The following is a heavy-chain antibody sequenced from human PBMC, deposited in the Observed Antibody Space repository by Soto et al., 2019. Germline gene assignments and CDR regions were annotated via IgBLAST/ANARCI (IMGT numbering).Heavy chain of an antibody. D-gene: IGHD3-16*01. J-gene: IGHJ4*02. Sequence: EVQLLESGGGLVQPGGSLRLSCVASGFTFKTFPMSWVRQAPWKGLDWVSSIIHSDGDDITYYADSVKGRFTISRDSSKNTLYLQMNSLRADDTAIYYCVKGELGDYWGQGALVTVSS. V-gene: IGHV3-23*01. CDR3: VKGELGDY. CDR2: IIHSDGDDIT. CDR1: GFTFKTFP.